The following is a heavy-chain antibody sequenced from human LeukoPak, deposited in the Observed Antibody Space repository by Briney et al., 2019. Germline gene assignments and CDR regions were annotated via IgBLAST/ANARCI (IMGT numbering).Heavy chain of an antibody. CDR2: MNSDGSIT. Sequence: GGSLRLSCAASGFTFSIYWMHWVRQAPGQGLVWVSNMNSDGSITNYADSVKGRFTISRDDAKNTLYLQMNNLGVEDTGIYYCAKEHESPDLWGQGTLVTVSS. D-gene: IGHD3/OR15-3a*01. CDR3: AKEHESPDL. V-gene: IGHV3-74*01. CDR1: GFTFSIYW. J-gene: IGHJ4*02.